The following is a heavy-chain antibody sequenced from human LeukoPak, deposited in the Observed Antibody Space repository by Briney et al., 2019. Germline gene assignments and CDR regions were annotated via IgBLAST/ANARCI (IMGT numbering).Heavy chain of an antibody. J-gene: IGHJ3*02. CDR1: GGTFSSYA. CDR2: IIPIFGTA. V-gene: IGHV1-69*05. Sequence: ASVKVSCKASGGTFSSYAISWVRQAPGQGLEWMGGIIPIFGTANYAQKFQGRVTITTDESTSTAYMGLSSLRSEDTAVYYCASSGRGVIITDAFDIWGQGTMVTVSS. CDR3: ASSGRGVIITDAFDI. D-gene: IGHD3-10*01.